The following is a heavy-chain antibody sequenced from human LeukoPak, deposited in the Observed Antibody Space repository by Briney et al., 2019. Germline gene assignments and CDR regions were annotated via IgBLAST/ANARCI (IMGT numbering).Heavy chain of an antibody. Sequence: GSLRLSCAASGFTFSSYGMHWVRQAPGKGLEWVAFIRYDGSNKYYADSVKGRFTISRDNSKNTLYLQMNSLRAEDTAVYYCAKDLAIFGVVIDYWGQGTLVTVSS. CDR3: AKDLAIFGVVIDY. D-gene: IGHD3-3*01. J-gene: IGHJ4*02. CDR1: GFTFSSYG. CDR2: IRYDGSNK. V-gene: IGHV3-30*02.